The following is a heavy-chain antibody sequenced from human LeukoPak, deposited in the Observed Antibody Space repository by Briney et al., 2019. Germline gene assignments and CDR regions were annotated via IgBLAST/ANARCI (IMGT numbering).Heavy chain of an antibody. D-gene: IGHD5-12*01. V-gene: IGHV3-21*01. Sequence: PGGSLRLSCAASGFTFSGYEMNWVRQAPGKGLEWISSISPTGNSVYYSDSLKGRSTISRDAATNSLYLQMSSLRADDTAMYYCARDFMGESGYAGYWGQGTLVTVSS. J-gene: IGHJ4*02. CDR2: ISPTGNSV. CDR3: ARDFMGESGYAGY. CDR1: GFTFSGYE.